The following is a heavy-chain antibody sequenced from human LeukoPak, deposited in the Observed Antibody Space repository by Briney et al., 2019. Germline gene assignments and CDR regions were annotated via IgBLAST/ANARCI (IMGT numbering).Heavy chain of an antibody. CDR2: IKQDGSEK. V-gene: IGHV3-7*03. J-gene: IGHJ1*01. Sequence: GGSLRLSCAASGFTFSDYWMSWVRQAPGKGLEWVANIKQDGSEKYYVDSVKGRFTISRDNAKNSLYLQMNSLRGEDTAIYYCAKDKALEYFEHWGQGILVTVPS. CDR1: GFTFSDYW. CDR3: AKDKALEYFEH.